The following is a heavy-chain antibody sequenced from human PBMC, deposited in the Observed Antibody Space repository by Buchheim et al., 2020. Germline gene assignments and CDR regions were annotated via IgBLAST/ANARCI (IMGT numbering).Heavy chain of an antibody. CDR2: FSGGGGDP. D-gene: IGHD1-26*01. V-gene: IGHV3-23*01. J-gene: IGHJ4*02. Sequence: EVQLLESGGGLAQPGGSLRLSCAASGFTFSSYSMIWVRQAPGKGLEWVSTFSGGGGDPYYADSVKGRFTISSDDSKNTLYLQMNSLRAEDTAVYYCARRKILSGYYFDYWGQGTL. CDR3: ARRKILSGYYFDY. CDR1: GFTFSSYS.